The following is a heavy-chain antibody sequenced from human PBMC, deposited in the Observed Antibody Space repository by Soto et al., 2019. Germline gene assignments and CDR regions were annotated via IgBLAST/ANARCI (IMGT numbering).Heavy chain of an antibody. D-gene: IGHD6-19*01. CDR3: ATSGWGYYYGMDV. Sequence: ASVKLSCTASGYTLTSHGISCVRQAPGQGLEWMGWISAYNGNTNYAQKFQGWVTMTRDTSISTAYMELSRLRSDDTAVYYCATSGWGYYYGMDVWGQGTTVTVSS. CDR1: GYTLTSHG. J-gene: IGHJ6*02. V-gene: IGHV1-18*01. CDR2: ISAYNGNT.